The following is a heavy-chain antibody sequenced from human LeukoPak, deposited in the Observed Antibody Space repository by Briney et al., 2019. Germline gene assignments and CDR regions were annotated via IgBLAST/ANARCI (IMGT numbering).Heavy chain of an antibody. D-gene: IGHD6-13*01. Sequence: SETLSLTCTVSGGSISSYYWSWIRQPPGKGLEWIGYIYYSGSTNYNPSLKSRDTISVDTSKNQFSLKLSSVTAADTAVYYCARGDLAAYFDYWGQGTLVTVSS. CDR3: ARGDLAAYFDY. V-gene: IGHV4-59*01. CDR2: IYYSGST. CDR1: GGSISSYY. J-gene: IGHJ4*02.